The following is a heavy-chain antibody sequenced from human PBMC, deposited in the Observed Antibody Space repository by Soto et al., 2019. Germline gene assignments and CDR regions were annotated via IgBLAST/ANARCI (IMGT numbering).Heavy chain of an antibody. CDR3: ARVPGYSSPYYGMDV. D-gene: IGHD6-13*01. Sequence: QVQLQESGPGLVKPSQTLSLTCTVSRGSISSGDYYWSWIRQPPGKGLEWIGYIYYSGSTYYNPSLKRRVTISVDPSKNQFSLKLSSVTAADTAVYYCARVPGYSSPYYGMDVWGQGTTVTVSS. J-gene: IGHJ6*02. V-gene: IGHV4-30-4*01. CDR2: IYYSGST. CDR1: RGSISSGDYY.